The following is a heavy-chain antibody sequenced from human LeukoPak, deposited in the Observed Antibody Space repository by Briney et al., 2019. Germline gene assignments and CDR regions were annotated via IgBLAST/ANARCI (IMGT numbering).Heavy chain of an antibody. D-gene: IGHD3-22*01. CDR1: GFTFDDYA. CDR3: AKGVRMTADKYYDSSGYYYYYYGMDV. V-gene: IGHV3-9*01. Sequence: GGSLRLSCAASGFTFDDYAMHWVRLAPGKGLEWVSGISWNSGSIGYADSVKGRFTISRDNAKNSLYLQMNSLRAEDTALYYCAKGVRMTADKYYDSSGYYYYYYGMDVWGQGTTVTVSS. J-gene: IGHJ6*02. CDR2: ISWNSGSI.